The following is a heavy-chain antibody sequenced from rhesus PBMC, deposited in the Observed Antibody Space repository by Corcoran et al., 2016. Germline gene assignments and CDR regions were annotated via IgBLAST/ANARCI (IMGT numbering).Heavy chain of an antibody. Sequence: QLQLQESGPGLVKPSETLSLTCAVSGGSISSNYWSWIRQPPGKGMEWIGRISCNVGSTDYNPSLNSRVTISTDTSKNQFALKLSAVTSADTAVYYCASGYYFDYWGQGVLVTFSS. CDR1: GGSISSNY. J-gene: IGHJ4*01. V-gene: IGHV4-173*01. CDR2: ISCNVGST. D-gene: IGHD2-33*01. CDR3: ASGYYFDY.